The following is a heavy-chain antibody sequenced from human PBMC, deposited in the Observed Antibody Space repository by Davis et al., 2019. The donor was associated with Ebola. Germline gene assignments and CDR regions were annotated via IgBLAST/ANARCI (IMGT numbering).Heavy chain of an antibody. D-gene: IGHD2-15*01. CDR1: GGSISSYY. CDR2: IYYSGST. Sequence: SETLSLTCTVSGGSISSYYWSWIRQPPGKGLEWIGYIYYSGSTYYNPSLKSRVTISVDTSNNQFSLKLTSVTAADTSVYYCARWAGYCSGGSCWSVGGFDFWGQGTLVTVSS. J-gene: IGHJ4*02. CDR3: ARWAGYCSGGSCWSVGGFDF. V-gene: IGHV4-59*08.